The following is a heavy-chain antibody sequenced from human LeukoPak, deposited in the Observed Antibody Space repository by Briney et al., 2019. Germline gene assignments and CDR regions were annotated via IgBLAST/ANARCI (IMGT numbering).Heavy chain of an antibody. Sequence: GGSLRLSCAASGFTFNNYAMSWVRQAPGKGLEWVSTISRSGTSTDYADSVKGRFTISRDNSENTLYLQMNSLRAEDTALYYCAKEIHGDYGGVDYWGQGTLVTVSS. D-gene: IGHD4-17*01. CDR3: AKEIHGDYGGVDY. CDR2: ISRSGTST. CDR1: GFTFNNYA. V-gene: IGHV3-23*01. J-gene: IGHJ4*02.